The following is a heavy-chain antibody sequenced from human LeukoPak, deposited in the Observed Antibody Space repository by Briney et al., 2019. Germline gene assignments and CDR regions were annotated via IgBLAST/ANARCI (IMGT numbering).Heavy chain of an antibody. J-gene: IGHJ4*02. CDR3: AREMGSGSLDY. D-gene: IGHD1-1*01. Sequence: SETLSLTCAVSGGSISSGGYSWSWIRQPPGKGLEWIGYIYHSGSTYYNPSLKSRVTISVDRSKNQFSLKLSSVTAADTAVYYCAREMGSGSLDYWGQGTLVTVSS. V-gene: IGHV4-30-2*01. CDR2: IYHSGST. CDR1: GGSISSGGYS.